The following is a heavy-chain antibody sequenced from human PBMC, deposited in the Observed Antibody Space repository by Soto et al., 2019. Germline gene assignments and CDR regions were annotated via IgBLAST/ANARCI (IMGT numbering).Heavy chain of an antibody. CDR1: GGSISSYY. D-gene: IGHD6-19*01. J-gene: IGHJ5*02. V-gene: IGHV4-59*08. Sequence: KPSETLSLTCTVSGGSISSYYWSWIRQPPGKGLEWIGYIYYSGSTNYNPSLKSRVTISVDTSKNQFSLKLSSVTAADTAVYYCASSSSGWYWFDPWGQGTLVTVSS. CDR3: ASSSSGWYWFDP. CDR2: IYYSGST.